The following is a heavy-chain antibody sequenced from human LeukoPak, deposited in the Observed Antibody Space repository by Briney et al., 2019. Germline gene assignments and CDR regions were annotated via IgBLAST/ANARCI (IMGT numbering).Heavy chain of an antibody. Sequence: GGSLRLSCAASGFTFSSYAMSWVRQAPGKGLEWVSLISGDGGSTYYADSVKGRLTISRDNSKNSLYLQMNSLRTEDTALYYCAKDIRHNYYDSSGYDYWGQGTLVTVSS. D-gene: IGHD3-22*01. V-gene: IGHV3-43*02. CDR1: GFTFSSYA. CDR2: ISGDGGST. J-gene: IGHJ4*02. CDR3: AKDIRHNYYDSSGYDY.